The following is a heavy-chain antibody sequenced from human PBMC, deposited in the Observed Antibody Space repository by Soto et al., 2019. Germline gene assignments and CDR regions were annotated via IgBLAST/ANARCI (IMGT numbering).Heavy chain of an antibody. CDR3: ARGSLGYSSGWYRGPIYMDV. D-gene: IGHD6-19*01. J-gene: IGHJ6*03. Sequence: SETLSLTCAVYGGSFSGYYWSWIRQPPGKGLEWIGEINHSGSTNYNPSLKSRVTISVDTSKNQFSLKLSSVTAADTAVYYCARGSLGYSSGWYRGPIYMDVWGKGTTVTVSS. V-gene: IGHV4-34*01. CDR1: GGSFSGYY. CDR2: INHSGST.